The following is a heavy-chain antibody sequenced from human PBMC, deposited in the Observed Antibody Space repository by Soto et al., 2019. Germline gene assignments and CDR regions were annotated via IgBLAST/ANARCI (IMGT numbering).Heavy chain of an antibody. CDR1: GDSISSSEW. CDR3: ARGGITAVRNYYFDH. Sequence: QVQLQESGPGLVKPSGTLSLNCKVSGDSISSSEWWSWVRQPPGKGLECIAEIHHSGPTNYNPSLQRRVTITADKSKKQSSLRLSTVTAADPAVYYCARGGITAVRNYYFDHWGQGTLVTVSS. D-gene: IGHD6-13*01. J-gene: IGHJ4*02. CDR2: IHHSGPT. V-gene: IGHV4-4*02.